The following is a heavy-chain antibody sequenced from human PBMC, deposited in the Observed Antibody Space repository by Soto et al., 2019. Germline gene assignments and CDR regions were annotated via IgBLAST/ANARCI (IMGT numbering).Heavy chain of an antibody. CDR1: GGSISGYY. D-gene: IGHD3-10*01. J-gene: IGHJ4*02. CDR3: VRHRGLAPVY. CDR2: LFYGGTI. Sequence: QLQLQESGPGLVKPSETLSLTCAVSGGSISGYYWTWIRQPPGKGLEWVGSLFYGGTIDYNASLKSRLTISVDTSKNQFSLKLRSVTAADTAVYYSVRHRGLAPVYWGQGTLVTASS. V-gene: IGHV4-39*01.